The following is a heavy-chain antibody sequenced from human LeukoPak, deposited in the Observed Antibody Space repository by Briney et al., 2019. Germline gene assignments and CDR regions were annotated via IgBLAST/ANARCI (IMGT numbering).Heavy chain of an antibody. V-gene: IGHV3-23*01. CDR3: ATHDTTVGVF. CDR1: GFSFSRNA. Sequence: GESLRLSCAASGFSFSRNAMNWLRQTPGKGLEWVSGVGGTNVDTSYAVSVKGRFTISRDNSRNTAYLVMNNLRAEDTAVYYCATHDTTVGVFWGQGTLVTVSS. CDR2: VGGTNVDT. D-gene: IGHD1-26*01. J-gene: IGHJ4*02.